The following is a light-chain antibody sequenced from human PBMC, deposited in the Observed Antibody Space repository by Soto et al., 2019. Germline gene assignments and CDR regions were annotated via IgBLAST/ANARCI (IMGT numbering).Light chain of an antibody. J-gene: IGKJ3*01. Sequence: EIVFTQSPGTLSLSPGEIATLSCRASQTLSTNSLAWYQQRLRQTPRLLIYAASTRDTDIPDRFNGSGSGTDFALTISRLEPEDLALYYCQQYDASPLTFGPATKGDVK. CDR3: QQYDASPLT. V-gene: IGKV3-20*01. CDR1: QTLSTNS. CDR2: AAS.